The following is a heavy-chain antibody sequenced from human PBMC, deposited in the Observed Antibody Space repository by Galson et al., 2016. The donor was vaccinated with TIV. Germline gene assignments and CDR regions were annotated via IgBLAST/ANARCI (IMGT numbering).Heavy chain of an antibody. V-gene: IGHV1-46*01. CDR3: ATIQSLCGDCYYADS. D-gene: IGHD2-21*02. Sequence: SVKVSCKASGDIFSYHYMNWVRQAPGRGLEWMGLINPGAGGTTSAQKLQARVTMTRDTSTTTFYMELSSLKFEDTAMYSCATIQSLCGDCYYADSWGQGTLVTVSS. J-gene: IGHJ4*02. CDR1: GDIFSYHY. CDR2: INPGAGGT.